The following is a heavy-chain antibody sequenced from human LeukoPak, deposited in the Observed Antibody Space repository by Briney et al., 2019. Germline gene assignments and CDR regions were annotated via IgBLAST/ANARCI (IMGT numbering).Heavy chain of an antibody. CDR2: IYYTGST. Sequence: TSETLSLTCSVSRDSISNYYWSWIRQSPGRGLEWIGYIYYTGSTNYNPSLKSRVTMSVDTSKNQFSLKLTSVTAADTAVYYCARDREVWEPLWSDYGGEGTLVTVS. CDR1: RDSISNYY. J-gene: IGHJ4*02. CDR3: ARDREVWEPLWSDY. D-gene: IGHD1-26*01. V-gene: IGHV4-59*01.